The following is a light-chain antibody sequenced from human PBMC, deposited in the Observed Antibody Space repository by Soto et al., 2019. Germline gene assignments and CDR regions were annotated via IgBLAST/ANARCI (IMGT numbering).Light chain of an antibody. J-gene: IGKJ2*01. Sequence: EIVLTQSPATLSLSPGERATLSCRASQSVSSYLAWYQQKPGQAPRLLIYDASNRATGIPARFSGSGSGTDFTLTISSLEPEDFVVYYCQQRSNWTPYTFGQGTKLEIK. V-gene: IGKV3-11*01. CDR3: QQRSNWTPYT. CDR2: DAS. CDR1: QSVSSY.